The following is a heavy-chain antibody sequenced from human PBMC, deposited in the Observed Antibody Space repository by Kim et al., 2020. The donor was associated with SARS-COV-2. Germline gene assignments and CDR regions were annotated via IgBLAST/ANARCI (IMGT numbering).Heavy chain of an antibody. CDR1: GDYFSSTTYY. D-gene: IGHD2-2*01. CDR3: ARHVKKSSSWSERLGNYCDT. J-gene: IGHJ5*02. Sequence: SETLSLTCSVSGDYFSSTTYYWAWIRQSPGKGLEWIGTMSYNGRSYYNPSLKRRVSMSADTTNDQFSLQVNSVTAADTALYYCARHVKKSSSWSERLGNYCDTGRQGITVTVSS. V-gene: IGHV4-39*01. CDR2: MSYNGRS.